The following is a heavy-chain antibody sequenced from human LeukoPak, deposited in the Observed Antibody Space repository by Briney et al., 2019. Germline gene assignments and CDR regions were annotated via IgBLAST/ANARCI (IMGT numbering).Heavy chain of an antibody. J-gene: IGHJ5*02. CDR1: GGSISGGSISGYH. CDR3: ARGLCYGGSCNSVPWFDP. CDR2: MHYSGTT. D-gene: IGHD2-15*01. V-gene: IGHV4-61*08. Sequence: SETLSLTCSVSGGSISGGSISGYHWSWIRQPPGKGLELIAYMHYSGTTHYNPSLKSRVSISVDTSRKQISLELTSVTAADTAVYYCARGLCYGGSCNSVPWFDPWGQGTLVTVSS.